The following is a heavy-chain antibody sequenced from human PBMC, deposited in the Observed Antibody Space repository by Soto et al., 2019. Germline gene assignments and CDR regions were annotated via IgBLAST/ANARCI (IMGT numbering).Heavy chain of an antibody. CDR1: GSTFTSYG. CDR2: ISDYNGNK. CDR3: ARDFSLYCSGGSCYSEPGRAFYFDY. D-gene: IGHD2-15*01. J-gene: IGHJ4*02. V-gene: IGHV1-18*01. Sequence: GASVKVSCKASGSTFTSYGISWVRQAPGQGLEWMGWISDYNGNKNYAQKLQGRVTMTTDTSTSTAYMELRSLRSDDTAVYYCARDFSLYCSGGSCYSEPGRAFYFDYWGQGTLVTVSS.